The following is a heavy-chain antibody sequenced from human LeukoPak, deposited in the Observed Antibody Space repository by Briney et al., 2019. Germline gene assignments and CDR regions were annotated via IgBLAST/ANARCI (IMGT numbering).Heavy chain of an antibody. V-gene: IGHV3-74*01. D-gene: IGHD2-21*02. CDR1: GFTLSSYE. CDR2: INSDGSRT. CDR3: ARELPREVTLDY. J-gene: IGHJ4*02. Sequence: GGSLRLSCAASGFTLSSYEMHWVRQAPGKGLVWVSRINSDGSRTGYADSVKGRFTISRDNAKNTLYLQMNSLRAEDTAIYYCARELPREVTLDYWGQGILVTVSS.